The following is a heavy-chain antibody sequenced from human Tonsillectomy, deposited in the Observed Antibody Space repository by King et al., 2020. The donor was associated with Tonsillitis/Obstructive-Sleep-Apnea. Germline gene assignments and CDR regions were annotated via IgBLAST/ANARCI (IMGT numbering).Heavy chain of an antibody. CDR3: ARRGQPPTRNWFDP. J-gene: IGHJ5*02. CDR2: INHSGST. V-gene: IGHV4-34*01. CDR1: GGSFSGYY. D-gene: IGHD2-2*01. Sequence: VQLQQWGAGLLKPSETLSLTCAVYGGSFSGYYWSWIRQPPGKGLECIGEINHSGSTNYNPSLKSRVTILVDTSKNQFSLTLSSVTAADTAVYYYARRGQPPTRNWFDPWGQGTLVTVSS.